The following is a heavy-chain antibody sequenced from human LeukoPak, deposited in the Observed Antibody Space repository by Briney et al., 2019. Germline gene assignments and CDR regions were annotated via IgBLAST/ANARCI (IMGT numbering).Heavy chain of an antibody. CDR3: AREEGIAVAGWDYYYYMDV. J-gene: IGHJ6*03. V-gene: IGHV6-1*01. D-gene: IGHD6-19*01. CDR2: TYYRTKWYN. Sequence: SQTLSLTCALSGDSVSSNSAAWNWIRQSPSRGLEWLGRTYYRTKWYNDYAVSVKSRITINPDTSKNQFSLQLNSVTPEDTAVYYCAREEGIAVAGWDYYYYMDVWGKGTTVTVSS. CDR1: GDSVSSNSAA.